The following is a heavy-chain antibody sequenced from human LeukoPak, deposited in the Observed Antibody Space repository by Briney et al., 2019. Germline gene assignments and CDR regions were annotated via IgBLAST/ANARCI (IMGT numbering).Heavy chain of an antibody. CDR3: ARDLVYGSGSYDY. CDR1: GFTFSSYG. Sequence: GGSLRLSCAASGFTFSSYGMPWVRQAPGKGLEWVAFIRYDGSNKYYADSVKGRFTISRDNAKNTLYLQMNSLRAEDTAVYYCARDLVYGSGSYDYWGQGTLVTVSS. CDR2: IRYDGSNK. J-gene: IGHJ4*02. D-gene: IGHD3-10*01. V-gene: IGHV3-30*02.